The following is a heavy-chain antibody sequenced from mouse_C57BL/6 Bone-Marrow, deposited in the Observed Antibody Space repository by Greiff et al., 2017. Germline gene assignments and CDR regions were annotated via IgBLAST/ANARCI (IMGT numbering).Heavy chain of an antibody. CDR2: IWSDGST. CDR1: GFSLTSYG. V-gene: IGHV2-6-1*01. CDR3: ARQDNWDDYFDY. D-gene: IGHD4-1*01. Sequence: QVQLKESGPGLVAPSQSLSITCTVSGFSLTSYGVHWVRQPPGKGLEWLVVIWSDGSTTYNSALKYRLGISTDNSKSQAFLKMNSHQTDDTAMYYCARQDNWDDYFDYWGQGTTLTVSS. J-gene: IGHJ2*01.